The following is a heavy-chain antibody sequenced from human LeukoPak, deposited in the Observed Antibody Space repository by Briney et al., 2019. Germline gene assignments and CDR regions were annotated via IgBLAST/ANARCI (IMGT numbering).Heavy chain of an antibody. J-gene: IGHJ6*02. Sequence: GGSLRLSCAASGFTFSSYWMSWVRQVPGKGLEWVANIKQDGSEKYYVDSVKGRFTISRDNAKNSLYLQMNSLRAEDTAVYYCARTGGYSSSWDHYYYGMDVWGQGTTVTVSS. V-gene: IGHV3-7*01. D-gene: IGHD6-13*01. CDR3: ARTGGYSSSWDHYYYGMDV. CDR1: GFTFSSYW. CDR2: IKQDGSEK.